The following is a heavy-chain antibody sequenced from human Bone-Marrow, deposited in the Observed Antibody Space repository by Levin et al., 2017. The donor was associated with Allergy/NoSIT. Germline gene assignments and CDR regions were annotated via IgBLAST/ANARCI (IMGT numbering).Heavy chain of an antibody. Sequence: GESLKISCKGSGYNFARHWIGWARQMPGKGLEWMGIIFPADSDTRYSPSFQGHVTISADKSINTAYLQWGSVKASDTAKYYCASSRDCSGAACYLLDSWGQGTLVTVSS. J-gene: IGHJ4*02. D-gene: IGHD2-15*01. CDR2: IFPADSDT. CDR1: GYNFARHW. V-gene: IGHV5-51*01. CDR3: ASSRDCSGAACYLLDS.